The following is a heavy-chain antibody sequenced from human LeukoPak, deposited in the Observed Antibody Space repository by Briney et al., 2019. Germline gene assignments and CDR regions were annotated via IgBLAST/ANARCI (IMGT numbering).Heavy chain of an antibody. Sequence: SETLSLTCTVSGYSISSDYYWGWIRQPPGKGLEWIASVSHSGSTYYNPSLKSRVTISVDTSKNQFSLKVTSVTAADTAVYYCARRRRYNYYDSSGYFDYWGQGTLVTVSS. CDR1: GYSISSDYY. CDR2: VSHSGST. D-gene: IGHD3-22*01. V-gene: IGHV4-38-2*02. CDR3: ARRRRYNYYDSSGYFDY. J-gene: IGHJ4*02.